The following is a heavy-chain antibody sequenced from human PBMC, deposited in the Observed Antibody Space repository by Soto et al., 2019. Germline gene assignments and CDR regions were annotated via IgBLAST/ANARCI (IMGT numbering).Heavy chain of an antibody. J-gene: IGHJ4*02. Sequence: AXVKVSGKASGYTFTGYYMHWVRQAPGQGLEWMGWINPNSGGTNYARKFQGWVTMTRDTSISTAYMELSRLRSDDTAVYYCARETRIAARPTSFDYWGQGTLVTVSS. D-gene: IGHD6-6*01. CDR1: GYTFTGYY. CDR3: ARETRIAARPTSFDY. CDR2: INPNSGGT. V-gene: IGHV1-2*04.